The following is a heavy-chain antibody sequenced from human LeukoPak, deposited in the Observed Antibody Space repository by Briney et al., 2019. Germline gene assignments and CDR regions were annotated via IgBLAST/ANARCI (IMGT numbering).Heavy chain of an antibody. CDR2: ISYDGSNK. D-gene: IGHD1-14*01. CDR3: AKDLRNIHYLDY. CDR1: GFTFSSYG. J-gene: IGHJ4*02. Sequence: PGGSLRLSCAASGFTFSSYGMHWVRQAPGKGLEWVAVISYDGSNKYYVDSVKGRFTISRDNSKNTLYLQMNSLRAEDTAVYYCAKDLRNIHYLDYWGQGTLVTVSS. V-gene: IGHV3-30*18.